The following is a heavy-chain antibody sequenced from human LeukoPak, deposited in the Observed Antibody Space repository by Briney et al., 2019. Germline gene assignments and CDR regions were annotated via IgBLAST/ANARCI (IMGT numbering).Heavy chain of an antibody. Sequence: GGSLRLSCAASGFTFSSYAMSWVRQAPGKGLEWVSAISGSGGSTYYADSVKGRFTISRDNSKNTLYLQMNSLRAEDTAVYYCAKHYYDSSPQDWYFDLWGCGTLATVSS. J-gene: IGHJ2*01. CDR2: ISGSGGST. CDR3: AKHYYDSSPQDWYFDL. D-gene: IGHD3-22*01. V-gene: IGHV3-23*01. CDR1: GFTFSSYA.